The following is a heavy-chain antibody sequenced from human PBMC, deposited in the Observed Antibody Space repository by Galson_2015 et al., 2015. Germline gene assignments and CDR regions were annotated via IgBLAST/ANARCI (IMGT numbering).Heavy chain of an antibody. CDR3: ARDPGYCSSTSCYRLGGMDD. V-gene: IGHV3-21*01. CDR1: GFTFSSYS. Sequence: SLRLSCAASGFTFSSYSMNWVRQAPGKGLEWVSSISSSSSYIYYADSVKGRFTISRDNAKNSLYLQMNSLRAEDTAVYYCARDPGYCSSTSCYRLGGMDDWGQGTTVSVSS. J-gene: IGHJ6*02. D-gene: IGHD2-2*01. CDR2: ISSSSSYI.